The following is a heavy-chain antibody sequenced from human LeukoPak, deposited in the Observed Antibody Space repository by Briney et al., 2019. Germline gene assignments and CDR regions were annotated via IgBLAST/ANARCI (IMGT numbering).Heavy chain of an antibody. D-gene: IGHD5-24*01. Sequence: GGSLRLSCAASGFTFSSYATSWVRQAPGKGLEWVSLISGSGSGTHYADSVKGRFTISRDNSKNMLYLHMNTLRADDTAVYYCARSGTEDGYNIYFDRWGQGTLVTVSS. J-gene: IGHJ5*02. CDR1: GFTFSSYA. CDR3: ARSGTEDGYNIYFDR. CDR2: ISGSGSGT. V-gene: IGHV3-23*01.